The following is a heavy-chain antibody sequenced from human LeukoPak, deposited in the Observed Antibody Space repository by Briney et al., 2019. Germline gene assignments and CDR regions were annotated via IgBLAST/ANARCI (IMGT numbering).Heavy chain of an antibody. Sequence: GGSLRLSCAASGFTFSNYWMSWVRQAPGNGLEWVANINQDESEKYYVDSVKGRFTISRDNAKNSLYLQMNSLRAEDTAVYYCARVRVSSYYGMDIWGQGTTVTVSS. CDR2: INQDESEK. CDR1: GFTFSNYW. J-gene: IGHJ6*02. CDR3: ARVRVSSYYGMDI. V-gene: IGHV3-7*03. D-gene: IGHD2/OR15-2a*01.